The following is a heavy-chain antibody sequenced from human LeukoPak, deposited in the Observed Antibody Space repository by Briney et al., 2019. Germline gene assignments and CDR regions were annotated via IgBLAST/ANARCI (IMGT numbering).Heavy chain of an antibody. D-gene: IGHD2-2*01. CDR1: GFDFSTYA. Sequence: PGGSLRLSCAASGFDFSTYAMHWVRLTPGKGLEFVSALSKSGDDTSYGNDVKGRFTISRDNIKNTVDLEMGSLRVDDTGIYYCARIPEYWGEGTVVTVSS. CDR2: LSKSGDDT. V-gene: IGHV3-64*01. J-gene: IGHJ1*01. CDR3: ARIPEY.